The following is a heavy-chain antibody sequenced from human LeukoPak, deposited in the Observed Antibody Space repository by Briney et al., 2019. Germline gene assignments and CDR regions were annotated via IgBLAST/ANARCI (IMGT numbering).Heavy chain of an antibody. J-gene: IGHJ4*02. V-gene: IGHV3-23*01. CDR1: GFTFNSYA. CDR2: IFGSGGSA. D-gene: IGHD6-19*01. CDR3: GKTTTGYSSGRYPGWPVDY. Sequence: GGSLRLSCAASGFTFNSYAMYWVCQAPGKGLEWVSGIFGSGGSAHYADSVKGRFAISRDNSKNTVYLQTDSLRVEDTAVYYCGKTTTGYSSGRYPGWPVDYWGQGTLVTVSS.